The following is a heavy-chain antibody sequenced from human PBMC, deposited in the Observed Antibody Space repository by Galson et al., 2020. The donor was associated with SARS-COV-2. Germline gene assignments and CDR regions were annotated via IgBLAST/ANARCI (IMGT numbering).Heavy chain of an antibody. D-gene: IGHD2-15*01. Sequence: SETLSLTCIVSAYSTTSGYSWGWIRQPPRKGREWMGSIKHSGRTYYNPSPKSRATISVDTSKNQFSLKLSSVTAADTAVYYCATYSVVVVAPTPLRADYWGQGTLVTVSS. CDR2: IKHSGRT. CDR3: ATYSVVVVAPTPLRADY. CDR1: AYSTTSGYS. V-gene: IGHV4-38-2*02. J-gene: IGHJ4*02.